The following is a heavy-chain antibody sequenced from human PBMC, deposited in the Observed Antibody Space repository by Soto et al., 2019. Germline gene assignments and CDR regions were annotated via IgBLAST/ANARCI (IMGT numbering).Heavy chain of an antibody. J-gene: IGHJ6*02. D-gene: IGHD6-6*01. Sequence: AASVKVSCKASGGTFSSYAISWVRQAPGQGLEWMGGIIPIFGTANYAQKFQGRVTITADKSTSTAYMELSSLRSEDTAVYYCARGNVSSSPPPQLYYYYGMDVWGQGTTVTVSS. V-gene: IGHV1-69*06. CDR2: IIPIFGTA. CDR1: GGTFSSYA. CDR3: ARGNVSSSPPPQLYYYYGMDV.